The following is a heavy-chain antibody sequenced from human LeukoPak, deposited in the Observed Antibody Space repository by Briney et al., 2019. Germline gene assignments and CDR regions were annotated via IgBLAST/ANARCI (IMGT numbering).Heavy chain of an antibody. CDR3: AHGSMYQLDY. CDR1: GFTFGDYA. CDR2: IRSKAYGGIT. Sequence: GGSLRLSCTAPGFTFGDYALTWVRQAPGKGLEGVGFIRSKAYGGITEYAASVKGRFTISRDDSKSIAYLQMNSLRAEDTAVYYCAHGSMYQLDYWGQGTLVTVSS. V-gene: IGHV3-49*04. J-gene: IGHJ4*02. D-gene: IGHD2-2*01.